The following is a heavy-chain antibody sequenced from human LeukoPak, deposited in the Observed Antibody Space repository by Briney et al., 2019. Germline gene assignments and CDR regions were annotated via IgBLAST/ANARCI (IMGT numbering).Heavy chain of an antibody. CDR2: LFSTGSA. D-gene: IGHD3-3*01. Sequence: PSETLSLTCSVSGAXLTRPTYYQWSWIRQPPGKGLELIGSLFSTGSATLNPSLKSRVTMSLDTSKSQFSLKLSSVTAEDSAVYYCARFKSGGFSYFDSWGQGTLVAVSS. V-gene: IGHV4-61*01. CDR1: GAXLTRPTYY. CDR3: ARFKSGGFSYFDS. J-gene: IGHJ4*02.